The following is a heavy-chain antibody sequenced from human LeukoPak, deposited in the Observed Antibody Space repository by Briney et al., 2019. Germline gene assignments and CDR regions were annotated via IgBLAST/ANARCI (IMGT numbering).Heavy chain of an antibody. D-gene: IGHD6-13*01. Sequence: GSLRLSCAASGFSFSSFGISWVRQAPGKGLEWLASIKHDGNEIYYVDSVKGRFTVSRDNAKNSVYLQMNSLRAEDTAVYYCARVVRSSWFYYYYYMDVWGKGTTVTVSS. CDR2: IKHDGNEI. J-gene: IGHJ6*03. CDR3: ARVVRSSWFYYYYYMDV. V-gene: IGHV3-7*01. CDR1: GFSFSSFG.